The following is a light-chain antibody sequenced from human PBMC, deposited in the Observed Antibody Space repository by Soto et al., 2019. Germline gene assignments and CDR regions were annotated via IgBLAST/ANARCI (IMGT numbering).Light chain of an antibody. J-gene: IGKJ5*01. Sequence: EISMTQFPAILSASPGGGATLSCRASQSVSSNLAWYQQKPGQAPRLLIYGASSRATGIPVRFSGSGSGTEFTLTISSLQSEDFAVYYCQQYNNWPLNFGQGTRLEIK. CDR1: QSVSSN. CDR2: GAS. V-gene: IGKV3-15*01. CDR3: QQYNNWPLN.